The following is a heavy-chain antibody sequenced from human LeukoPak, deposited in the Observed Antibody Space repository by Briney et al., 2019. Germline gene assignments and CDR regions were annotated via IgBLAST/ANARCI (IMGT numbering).Heavy chain of an antibody. Sequence: SETLSLTCTVSGGSISSSSYYWGWIRQPPGKGLEWIGGIYYSGSTYYNPSLKSRVTISVDTSKNQFSLKLSSVTAADTAVYYCARAGYCSGGSCLGFDPWGQGTLVTVSS. CDR3: ARAGYCSGGSCLGFDP. D-gene: IGHD2-15*01. CDR2: IYYSGST. J-gene: IGHJ5*02. V-gene: IGHV4-39*01. CDR1: GGSISSSSYY.